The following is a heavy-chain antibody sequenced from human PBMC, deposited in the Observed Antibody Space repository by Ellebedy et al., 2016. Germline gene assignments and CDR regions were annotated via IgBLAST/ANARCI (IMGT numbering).Heavy chain of an antibody. Sequence: GGSLRLSCSASGFTFNNAWMSWVRQAPGKGLEWLANINADGLEKNYVHSVRGRFTIFRDNSENLLSLQMNSLRVEDTGTYFCTRDTNNSFWADYSYSMAVWGKGTTVTVSS. CDR1: GFTFNNAW. D-gene: IGHD2/OR15-2a*01. CDR3: TRDTNNSFWADYSYSMAV. V-gene: IGHV3-7*01. J-gene: IGHJ6*03. CDR2: INADGLEK.